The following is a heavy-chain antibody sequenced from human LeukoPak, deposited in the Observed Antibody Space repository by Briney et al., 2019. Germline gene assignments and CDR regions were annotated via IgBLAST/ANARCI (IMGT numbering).Heavy chain of an antibody. Sequence: PSETLSLTCTVSGGSISSGGYYWSWIRQHPGKGLEWIGYIYYSGSTYYNPSLKSRVTISVDTSKNQFSLKLSSVTAADTAVYYSARDSPDLRYYDHSSGYSTTIFDYWGQGTLVTVSS. D-gene: IGHD3-22*01. CDR2: IYYSGST. CDR1: GGSISSGGYY. J-gene: IGHJ4*02. V-gene: IGHV4-31*03. CDR3: ARDSPDLRYYDHSSGYSTTIFDY.